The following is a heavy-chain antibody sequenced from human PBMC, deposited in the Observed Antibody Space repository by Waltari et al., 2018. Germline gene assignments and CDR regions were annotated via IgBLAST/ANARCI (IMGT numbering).Heavy chain of an antibody. CDR2: IYHDGTS. D-gene: IGHD2-2*01. V-gene: IGHV4-39*02. Sequence: QVQLQESGPGLVEPSGTLSLTCTVSGGAISRSGDYWGWVRQTPGKGLEWIASIYHDGTSYYTPSLKSRVTISVDTFENNFSLRLSSVTSADTAIYYCARPGSSSPYYWFNPWGQGILVTVSS. CDR1: GGAISRSGDY. J-gene: IGHJ5*02. CDR3: ARPGSSSPYYWFNP.